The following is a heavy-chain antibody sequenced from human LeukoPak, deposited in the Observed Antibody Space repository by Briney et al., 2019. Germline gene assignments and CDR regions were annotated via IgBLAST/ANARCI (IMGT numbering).Heavy chain of an antibody. CDR3: AKDGGEYYDILTGYYPRLYYMDV. J-gene: IGHJ6*03. D-gene: IGHD3-9*01. V-gene: IGHV3-30*02. Sequence: PGGSLRLSCAASGFVFRNFGIHWVRQAPGKGLEWVTFIRNDGSDKYYTASVRGRFTISRDNSKNTLYLQMNSLRAEDTAVYYCAKDGGEYYDILTGYYPRLYYMDVWGKGTTVTISS. CDR1: GFVFRNFG. CDR2: IRNDGSDK.